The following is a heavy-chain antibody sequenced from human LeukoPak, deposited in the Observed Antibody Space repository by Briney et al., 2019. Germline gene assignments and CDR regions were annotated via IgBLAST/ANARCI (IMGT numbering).Heavy chain of an antibody. CDR1: GFTFSSYS. V-gene: IGHV3-48*04. Sequence: GGSLRLSCAASGFTFSSYSMNWVRQAPGKGLEWVSYISSSSSTIYYADSVKGRFTISRDNAKNSQYLQMNSLRAEDTAVYYCAKDSAVLPRSITMVMGYWGQGTLVTVSS. D-gene: IGHD3-10*01. CDR2: ISSSSSTI. J-gene: IGHJ4*02. CDR3: AKDSAVLPRSITMVMGY.